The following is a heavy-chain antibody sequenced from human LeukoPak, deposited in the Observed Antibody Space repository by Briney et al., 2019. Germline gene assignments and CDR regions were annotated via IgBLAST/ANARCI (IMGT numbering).Heavy chain of an antibody. V-gene: IGHV1-69*02. CDR1: GGTVSSYT. CDR3: ARGESGIQH. CDR2: IIPKLGIA. J-gene: IGHJ1*01. Sequence: GASVKVSCKASGGTVSSYTINWVRQAPGQGLEWMGRIIPKLGIANYAQKVQGRVTITADKSTSTAYMELGSLRSEDTAVYYCARGESGIQHWGQGTLVTVSS. D-gene: IGHD2-21*01.